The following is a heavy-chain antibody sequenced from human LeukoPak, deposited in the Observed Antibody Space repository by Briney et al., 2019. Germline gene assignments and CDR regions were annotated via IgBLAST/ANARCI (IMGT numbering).Heavy chain of an antibody. CDR3: ARLDREVDGASYLDS. J-gene: IGHJ4*02. V-gene: IGHV4-59*08. CDR2: INYSGSS. D-gene: IGHD4/OR15-4a*01. Sequence: SERVSLTCTVSGGSISSYYWSWIRQPPGKGLEWIGYINYSGSSNYNPSLKSRVTISVDTSKNQFSLKLSSVTAADTAVYYCARLDREVDGASYLDSWGQGTLVTVSS. CDR1: GGSISSYY.